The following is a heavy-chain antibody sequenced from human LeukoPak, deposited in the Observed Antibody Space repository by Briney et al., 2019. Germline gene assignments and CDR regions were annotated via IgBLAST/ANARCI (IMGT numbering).Heavy chain of an antibody. CDR3: ARDGSGYYFYYYYYGMDV. Sequence: ASVKVSCKASGYTFTSYDVNWVRQATGQGREWRGWMNPNSGNTGYAQKFQGRVTMTRNTSISTAYMKLSSLRSEDTAVYYCARDGSGYYFYYYYYGMDVWGQGTTVTVSS. CDR2: MNPNSGNT. J-gene: IGHJ6*02. V-gene: IGHV1-8*01. CDR1: GYTFTSYD. D-gene: IGHD3-22*01.